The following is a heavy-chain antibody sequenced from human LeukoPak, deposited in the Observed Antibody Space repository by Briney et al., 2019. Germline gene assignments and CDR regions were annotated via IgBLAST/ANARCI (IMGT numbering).Heavy chain of an antibody. Sequence: PGGSLRLSCAASGFTVSSNYMSWVRQAPGKGLEWVSVIYSGGSTYYADSAKGRFTISRDNSKNTLYLQMNSLRAEDTAVYYCASRAVTTSPWPDAFDIWGQGTMVTVSS. CDR2: IYSGGST. CDR3: ASRAVTTSPWPDAFDI. CDR1: GFTVSSNY. D-gene: IGHD4-17*01. V-gene: IGHV3-66*01. J-gene: IGHJ3*02.